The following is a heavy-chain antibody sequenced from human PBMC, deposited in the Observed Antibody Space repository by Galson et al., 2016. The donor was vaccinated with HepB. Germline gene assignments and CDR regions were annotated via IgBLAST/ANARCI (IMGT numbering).Heavy chain of an antibody. CDR1: GFTFNKHA. CDR3: ARDPDVGARYYFDY. CDR2: ISGSGLTP. V-gene: IGHV3-23*01. Sequence: SLRLSCAASGFTFNKHAMSWVRQAPGKGLEWVSAISGSGLTPYYADSVKGRFTISRDNSKNTLFLQMISLRAEDTAVYFCARDPDVGARYYFDYWAQGTLVVISS. J-gene: IGHJ4*02.